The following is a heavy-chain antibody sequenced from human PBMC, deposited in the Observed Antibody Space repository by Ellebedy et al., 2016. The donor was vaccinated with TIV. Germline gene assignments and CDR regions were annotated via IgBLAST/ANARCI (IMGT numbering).Heavy chain of an antibody. V-gene: IGHV4-34*01. D-gene: IGHD2-21*02. Sequence: GSLRLXCAVYGGSFSGYYWSWIRQPPGKGLEWLGEINHSGSTSYNPSLKSRVTISLDTSKNQFSLKLSSVTAADTAVYYCARGWGGDLTYWGQGTLVTVSS. CDR1: GGSFSGYY. CDR3: ARGWGGDLTY. J-gene: IGHJ4*02. CDR2: INHSGST.